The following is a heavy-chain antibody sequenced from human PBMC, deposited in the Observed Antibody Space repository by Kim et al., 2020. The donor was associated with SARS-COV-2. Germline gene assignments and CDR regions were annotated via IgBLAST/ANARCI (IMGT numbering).Heavy chain of an antibody. D-gene: IGHD3-16*01. Sequence: SGPTLVNPTQTLTLTCTFSGFLLSTSGVGVGWIRQPSGKALEWPALIYWDDDKRYSPSLKSRLTITKDTSKNQVVLTMTNMDPVDTATYYGAHGGGESFDYWGERTLVTVSS. CDR3: AHGGGESFDY. CDR1: GFLLSTSGVG. J-gene: IGHJ4*02. CDR2: IYWDDDK. V-gene: IGHV2-5*02.